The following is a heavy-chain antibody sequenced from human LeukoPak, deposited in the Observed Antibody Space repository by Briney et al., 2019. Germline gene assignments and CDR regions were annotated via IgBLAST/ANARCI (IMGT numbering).Heavy chain of an antibody. CDR3: ARDSSIGARYFDY. CDR2: INPSGGST. J-gene: IGHJ4*02. CDR1: GYTFTSYY. D-gene: IGHD6-6*01. Sequence: ASVKVSCKASGYTFTSYYIHWVRQAPGQGLEWMGIINPSGGSTTYAQKFQGRVTITRDTPTSTVYMVLSSLRSEDTAVYYCARDSSIGARYFDYWGQGILVTVSS. V-gene: IGHV1-46*01.